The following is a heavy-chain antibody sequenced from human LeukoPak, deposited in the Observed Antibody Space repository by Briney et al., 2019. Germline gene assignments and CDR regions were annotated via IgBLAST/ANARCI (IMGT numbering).Heavy chain of an antibody. CDR3: ARFDSSGYYGSSLDY. J-gene: IGHJ4*02. CDR2: INPSGGST. D-gene: IGHD3-22*01. Sequence: GASVKVSCKASGYTFTSYYMHWVRQAPGQGLEWMGIINPSGGSTSYAQKFQGRVTMTRDTSTSTVYMELSSLRSEDTAVYYCARFDSSGYYGSSLDYWGQGTLVTVSS. V-gene: IGHV1-46*01. CDR1: GYTFTSYY.